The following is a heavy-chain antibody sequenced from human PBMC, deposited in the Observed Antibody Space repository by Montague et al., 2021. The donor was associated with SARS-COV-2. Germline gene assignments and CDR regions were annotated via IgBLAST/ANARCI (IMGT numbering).Heavy chain of an antibody. J-gene: IGHJ4*02. D-gene: IGHD3-22*01. Sequence: PALVKPTQTLTLTCTFSGFLLSTSGVGVGWIRQPPGKALEWLALIYWDDDKRYSPSLKSRLTTTKDTSKNQVVLTMTNMDPVDTATYYCAHRRPLYYYDSSLSTFDYWGQGTLVTVSS. CDR3: AHRRPLYYYDSSLSTFDY. V-gene: IGHV2-5*02. CDR2: IYWDDDK. CDR1: GFLLSTSGVG.